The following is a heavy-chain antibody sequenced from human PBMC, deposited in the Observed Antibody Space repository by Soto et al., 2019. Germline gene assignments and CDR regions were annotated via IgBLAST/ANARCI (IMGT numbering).Heavy chain of an antibody. CDR3: ARVGHITNYGMAV. CDR1: GGTFSSYP. D-gene: IGHD1-26*01. J-gene: IGHJ6*02. CDR2: IIPFFGTS. Sequence: QVQLVQSGAEVKKPGSSVKVSCGASGGTFSSYPINWVRQAPGQGLEWMGGIIPFFGTSNYAQKFQGRVTITEDESTSTGYMELRSLRSEETAVYYCARVGHITNYGMAVWGQGTTVTVSS. V-gene: IGHV1-69*01.